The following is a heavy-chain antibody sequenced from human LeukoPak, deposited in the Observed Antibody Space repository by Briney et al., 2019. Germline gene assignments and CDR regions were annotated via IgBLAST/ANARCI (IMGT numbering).Heavy chain of an antibody. CDR3: ARVNTMVRGGTFDY. V-gene: IGHV1-69*01. J-gene: IGHJ4*02. D-gene: IGHD3-10*01. CDR1: GGTFSSYA. Sequence: SVTVSCKASGGTFSSYAISWVRQAPGQGLEWMGGIIPIFGTANYAQKFQGRVTITADESTSTAYMELSSLRSEDTAVYYCARVNTMVRGGTFDYWGQGTLVIVSS. CDR2: IIPIFGTA.